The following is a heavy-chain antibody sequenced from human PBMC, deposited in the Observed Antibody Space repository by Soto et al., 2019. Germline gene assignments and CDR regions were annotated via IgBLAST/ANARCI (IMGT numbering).Heavy chain of an antibody. V-gene: IGHV4-31*03. Sequence: SETLSLTCTVSGGSISSSGYFWSWIRQHPGKGLEWIGYIYYSGSTYYNASLKSRVFISIDTSKNQFSLKLNSVTAADTAVYYCARASYNILSESQGPNWFDPWGQGTLVTVSS. CDR3: ARASYNILSESQGPNWFDP. CDR2: IYYSGST. D-gene: IGHD3-9*01. J-gene: IGHJ5*02. CDR1: GGSISSSGYF.